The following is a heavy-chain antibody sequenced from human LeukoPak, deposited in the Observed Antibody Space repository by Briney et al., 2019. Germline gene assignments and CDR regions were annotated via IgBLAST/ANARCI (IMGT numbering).Heavy chain of an antibody. Sequence: PGGSLRLSCAASGFTFSSYSMTWVRQAPGKGLEWVSSISSSSSYIYYADSGKGRFTISRDNAKNSLYLQMNGLRAEDTAVYYGAGVGSSSSGGETYCDYWGQGTLVTVSS. V-gene: IGHV3-21*01. CDR2: ISSSSSYI. D-gene: IGHD6-6*01. J-gene: IGHJ4*02. CDR3: AGVGSSSSGGETYCDY. CDR1: GFTFSSYS.